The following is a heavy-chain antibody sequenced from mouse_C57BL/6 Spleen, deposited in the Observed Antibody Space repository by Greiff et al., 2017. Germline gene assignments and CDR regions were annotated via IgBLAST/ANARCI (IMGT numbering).Heavy chain of an antibody. V-gene: IGHV1-42*01. D-gene: IGHD1-1*01. CDR1: GYSFTGYY. J-gene: IGHJ1*03. Sequence: VQLQQSGPELVKPGASVKISCKASGYSFTGYYMNWVKQSPEKSLEWIGEINPSTGGTTYTQKFKAKVTLPVDNSSSTAYMQLKSLTSEDSAVXYWARRGYYYGSGYSWYFDVWGTGTTVTVSS. CDR3: ARRGYYYGSGYSWYFDV. CDR2: INPSTGGT.